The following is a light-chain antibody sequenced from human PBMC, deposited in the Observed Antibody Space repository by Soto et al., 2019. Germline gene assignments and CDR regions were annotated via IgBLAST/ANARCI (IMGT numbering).Light chain of an antibody. CDR2: AAS. J-gene: IGKJ1*01. V-gene: IGKV1-27*01. CDR1: QGISNY. Sequence: DIQMTQSPSSLSASVGDRVTITCRASQGISNYLAWYQQKPGKVPKLLIYAASNLQSWVPSRFSGSGSGTDFTLTISSLQPEDVATYSCTKNNSAPWMFGQGNKVEIK. CDR3: TKNNSAPWM.